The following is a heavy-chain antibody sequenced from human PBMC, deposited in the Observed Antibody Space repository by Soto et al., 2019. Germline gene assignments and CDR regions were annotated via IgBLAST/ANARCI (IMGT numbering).Heavy chain of an antibody. CDR2: ISSNSAYT. J-gene: IGHJ5*02. Sequence: PGGSLRLPCAASRFTFRSFTMNWVRQAPGKGLGWVSTISSNSAYTYYTDARRGRFTIPRDHAKNSLHLRMNSLRAEDTAVYYCTRDASRDSSARGWFDPWGRGTRVTVSS. D-gene: IGHD6-13*01. V-gene: IGHV3-21*03. CDR3: TRDASRDSSARGWFDP. CDR1: RFTFRSFT.